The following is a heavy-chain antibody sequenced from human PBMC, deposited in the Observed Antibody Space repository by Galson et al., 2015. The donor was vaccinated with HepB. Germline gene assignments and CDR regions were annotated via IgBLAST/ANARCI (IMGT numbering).Heavy chain of an antibody. Sequence: SLRLSCAASGFTFSSYTMNWVRQAPGKGLEWISYISTTSDKKFSADSVKGRFIISRDNAKNLLYLQMNILRAEDTAVYYCTRIALSGSYWYFDYWGQGSLVTVSS. V-gene: IGHV3-48*01. J-gene: IGHJ4*02. CDR1: GFTFSSYT. D-gene: IGHD1-26*01. CDR2: ISTTSDKK. CDR3: TRIALSGSYWYFDY.